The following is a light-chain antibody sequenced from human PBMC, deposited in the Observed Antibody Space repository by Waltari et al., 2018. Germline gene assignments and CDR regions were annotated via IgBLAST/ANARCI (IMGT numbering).Light chain of an antibody. V-gene: IGLV1-44*01. Sequence: QSVLTQPPSASGTPGQRVTISCSGSSSNIGTNSVNWYQQLPGTAPKLLIYGPNRRPTGVPDRFSGSKSGSSASLAISGLQSEDEADYYCAAWDDSLSGLVFGGGTKVTVL. CDR2: GPN. J-gene: IGLJ3*02. CDR3: AAWDDSLSGLV. CDR1: SSNIGTNS.